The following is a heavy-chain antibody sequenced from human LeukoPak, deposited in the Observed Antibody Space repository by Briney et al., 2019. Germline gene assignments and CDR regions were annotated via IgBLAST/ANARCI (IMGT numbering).Heavy chain of an antibody. J-gene: IGHJ4*02. CDR3: ARDDKSGWYPHPDF. V-gene: IGHV1-18*04. CDR2: SSSNNDKT. Sequence: ASVKVSCKTSGYTFTNHGISWVRQAPGQGLEWMGWSSSNNDKTYYAQKMQDRVTMTTDTTTGTAFMELRRLRSDDTAVYYCARDDKSGWYPHPDFCGQGTLVTVSS. D-gene: IGHD6-19*01. CDR1: GYTFTNHG.